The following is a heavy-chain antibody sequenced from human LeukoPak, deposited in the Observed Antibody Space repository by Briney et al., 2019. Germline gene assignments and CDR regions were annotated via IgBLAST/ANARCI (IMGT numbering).Heavy chain of an antibody. Sequence: GASVKVSCKASGYTFTSYDINWVRQATGQGLERMGWMNPNSGNTGYAQKFQGRVTMTRNTSISTAYMELSSLRSEDTAVYYCARGLRYYYEDDPWGQGTLVTVSS. V-gene: IGHV1-8*01. D-gene: IGHD3-22*01. CDR1: GYTFTSYD. CDR3: ARGLRYYYEDDP. J-gene: IGHJ5*02. CDR2: MNPNSGNT.